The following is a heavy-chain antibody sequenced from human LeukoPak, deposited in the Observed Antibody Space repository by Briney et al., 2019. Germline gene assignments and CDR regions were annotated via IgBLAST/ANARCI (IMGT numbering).Heavy chain of an antibody. CDR1: RFTFSSYA. J-gene: IGHJ4*02. D-gene: IGHD6-19*01. CDR2: ISGSGGST. Sequence: GGSLRLSCAASRFTFSSYAMSWVRQAPGKGLEWVSAISGSGGSTYYADSVKGRFTISRDNSKNTLYLQMNSLRAEDTAVYYCAKGTAVAGTAYYFDYWGQGTLVTVSS. CDR3: AKGTAVAGTAYYFDY. V-gene: IGHV3-23*01.